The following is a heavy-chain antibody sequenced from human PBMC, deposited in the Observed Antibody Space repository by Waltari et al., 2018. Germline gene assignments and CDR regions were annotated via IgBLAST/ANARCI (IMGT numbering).Heavy chain of an antibody. CDR1: GFTVSSNY. D-gene: IGHD6-19*01. CDR2: IYCGWST. Sequence: EVQLVESGGGLIQPGGSLRLSCAASGFTVSSNYMSWVRKAPGKGLGGVSVIYCGWSTYDSYSVKGRFTISRDNSKNTLYLQMNSLRADATAVYYCARNLYSSGWYVIGYFDYWGQGTLVTVSS. J-gene: IGHJ4*02. V-gene: IGHV3-53*01. CDR3: ARNLYSSGWYVIGYFDY.